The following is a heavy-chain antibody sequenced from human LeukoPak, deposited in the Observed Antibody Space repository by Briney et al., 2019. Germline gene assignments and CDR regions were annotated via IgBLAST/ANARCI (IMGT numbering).Heavy chain of an antibody. Sequence: LPLSCAASAFTFDDYAMHWVRQAPGKGLEWVSGISWNSGSIGCADSVKGRFTISRDHAKNSLYLQMNSLRAEDTALYYCAKDMITFGGVSGHYGMDVWGQGTTVTVSS. CDR2: ISWNSGSI. CDR3: AKDMITFGGVSGHYGMDV. J-gene: IGHJ6*02. D-gene: IGHD3-16*01. CDR1: AFTFDDYA. V-gene: IGHV3-9*01.